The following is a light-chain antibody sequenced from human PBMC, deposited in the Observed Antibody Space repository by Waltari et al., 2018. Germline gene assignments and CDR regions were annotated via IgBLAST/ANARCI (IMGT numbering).Light chain of an antibody. CDR2: EMS. CDR1: SSNIGNNY. V-gene: IGLV1-51*02. Sequence: QSVLTQPPSVSAAPGQRVTIPCSGGSSNIGNNYVSWYRQFPGTAPKLLIDEMSYRPSGVPCRFAGSKSGTSATLDITGLQAGDEADYYCGTWDSSLSGAVFGGGTHLTVL. J-gene: IGLJ7*01. CDR3: GTWDSSLSGAV.